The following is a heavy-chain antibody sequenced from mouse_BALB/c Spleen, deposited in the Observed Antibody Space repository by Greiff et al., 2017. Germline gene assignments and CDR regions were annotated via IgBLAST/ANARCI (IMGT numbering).Heavy chain of an antibody. D-gene: IGHD2-10*02. CDR2: IYPGNSDT. Sequence: EVQLQESGTVLARPGASVKMSCKASGYSFTSYWMHWVKQRPGQGLEWIGAIYPGNSDTSYNQKFKGKAKLTAVTSASTAYMELSSLTNEDSAVYYCTRKEYGNYVGFAYWGQGTLVTVSA. CDR3: TRKEYGNYVGFAY. J-gene: IGHJ3*01. V-gene: IGHV1-5*01. CDR1: GYSFTSYW.